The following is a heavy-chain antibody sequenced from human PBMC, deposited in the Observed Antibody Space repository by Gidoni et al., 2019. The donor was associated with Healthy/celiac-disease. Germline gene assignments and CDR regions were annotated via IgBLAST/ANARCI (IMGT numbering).Heavy chain of an antibody. D-gene: IGHD5-12*01. CDR3: ARVWGRGYSGYAATNYGMDV. CDR2: INPSGGST. V-gene: IGHV1-46*03. Sequence: QVQLVQSGAEVKKPGASVKVSCKASGYTFTSYYMHWVRQAPGQGLEWMGIINPSGGSTSYAQKFQGRVTMTRDTSTSTVYMELSSLRSEDTAVYYCARVWGRGYSGYAATNYGMDVWGQGTTVTVSS. J-gene: IGHJ6*02. CDR1: GYTFTSYY.